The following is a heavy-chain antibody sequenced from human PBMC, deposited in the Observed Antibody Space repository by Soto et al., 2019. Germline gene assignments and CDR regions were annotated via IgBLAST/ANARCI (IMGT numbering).Heavy chain of an antibody. CDR2: LKTDGSDK. V-gene: IGHV3-7*01. D-gene: IGHD5-18*01. CDR3: ATNIGYSFRD. CDR1: GFTFSNYW. Sequence: GGSLRLSCAASGFTFSNYWMSWVRQAPGKGLEWVASLKTDGSDKYYVDSVKGRFTISRDNAKSSLFLQMSSLRAEDTAVYYCATNIGYSFRDWGQGTLVTVSS. J-gene: IGHJ4*02.